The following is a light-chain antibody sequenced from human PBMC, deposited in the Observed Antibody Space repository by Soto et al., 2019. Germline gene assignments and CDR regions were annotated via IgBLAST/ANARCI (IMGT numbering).Light chain of an antibody. Sequence: DIQLTESPSSLSASVWDIVTITCRASQTIDTYVNWYQHKPGTAPKVLIYAATYLQNGVPSRFSGTGSGAVFTLTISSLQPEDFATHYCQQNFNFPRTFGQATKVDIK. V-gene: IGKV1-39*01. CDR1: QTIDTY. J-gene: IGKJ1*01. CDR2: AAT. CDR3: QQNFNFPRT.